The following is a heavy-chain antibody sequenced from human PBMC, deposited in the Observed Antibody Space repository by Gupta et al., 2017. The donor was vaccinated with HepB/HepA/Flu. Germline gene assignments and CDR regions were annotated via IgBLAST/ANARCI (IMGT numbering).Heavy chain of an antibody. D-gene: IGHD1-1*01. CDR3: ARIMYNGNDWGVYYFDY. J-gene: IGHJ4*02. CDR1: GGSISSSSYY. V-gene: IGHV4-39*01. CDR2: IYYSGST. Sequence: QLQLQESGPGLVKPSETLSLTCTVSGGSISSSSYYWGWIRQPPGKGLEWIGSIYYSGSTYYNPSLKSRVTISVDTSKNQFSLKLSSVTAADTAVYYCARIMYNGNDWGVYYFDYWGQGTLVTVSS.